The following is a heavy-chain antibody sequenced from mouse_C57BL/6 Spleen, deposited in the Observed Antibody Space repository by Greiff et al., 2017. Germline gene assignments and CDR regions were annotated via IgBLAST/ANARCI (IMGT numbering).Heavy chain of an antibody. CDR2: IWCGDDK. Sequence: QVTLIVSGPGILQPSQTLSLTCSFSGFSLSTFGMGVGWLRQPSGNGLEWLAHIWCGDDKYYNPALKSRLTISKETSKNPVFLKIANVDTADTATYYWARIGYYCSSYGFAYWGQGILVTVSA. CDR1: GFSLSTFGMG. CDR3: ARIGYYCSSYGFAY. J-gene: IGHJ3*01. V-gene: IGHV8-8*01. D-gene: IGHD1-1*01.